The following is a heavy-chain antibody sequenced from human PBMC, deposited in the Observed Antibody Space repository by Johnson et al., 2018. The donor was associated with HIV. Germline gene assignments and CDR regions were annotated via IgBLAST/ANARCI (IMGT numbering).Heavy chain of an antibody. D-gene: IGHD3-16*01. CDR1: GFTFSDYY. J-gene: IGHJ3*02. CDR2: ISSSGSTI. CDR3: AKGHGTQFKGVRAFDI. Sequence: QVQLVESGGGLVKPGGSLRLSCAASGFTFSDYYMSWIRQAPGKGLEWVSYISSSGSTIYYADSVKGRFTIPRDNSTNTLYLQMNSLRAEDTAVYYGAKGHGTQFKGVRAFDIWGQGTMVTDSS. V-gene: IGHV3-11*04.